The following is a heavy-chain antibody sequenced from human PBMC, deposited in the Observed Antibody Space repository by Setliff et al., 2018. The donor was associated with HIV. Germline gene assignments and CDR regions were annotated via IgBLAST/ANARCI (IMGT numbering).Heavy chain of an antibody. CDR3: ARIGTPRTIDY. J-gene: IGHJ4*02. CDR2: ISYSGST. V-gene: IGHV4-30-4*08. Sequence: SETLSLTCNASGGSITSGNYYWTWIRQPPGKGLEWIGYISYSGSTYYNPSLESQFAISLDTSKNQFSLKLSSVTAADTTVYYCARIGTPRTIDYWGQGTLVTVSS. D-gene: IGHD1-7*01. CDR1: GGSITSGNYY.